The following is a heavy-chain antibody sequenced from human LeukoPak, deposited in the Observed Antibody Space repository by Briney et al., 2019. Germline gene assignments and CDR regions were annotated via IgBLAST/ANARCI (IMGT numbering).Heavy chain of an antibody. Sequence: ASVKVSCKASGYTFTSYGISWVRQAPGQGLEWMGWISAYNGNTNYAQKLQGRVTMTTDTSTSTAYMELRSLRSDDTAVYYCARTVGGVIQYYFDYWGQGTLVTVSS. CDR2: ISAYNGNT. CDR1: GYTFTSYG. J-gene: IGHJ4*02. D-gene: IGHD3-16*02. V-gene: IGHV1-18*01. CDR3: ARTVGGVIQYYFDY.